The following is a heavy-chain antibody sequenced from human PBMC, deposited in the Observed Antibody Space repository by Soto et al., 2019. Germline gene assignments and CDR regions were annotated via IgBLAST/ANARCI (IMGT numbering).Heavy chain of an antibody. CDR2: ILPIFGTA. D-gene: IGHD2-2*02. CDR1: GGTFSSYA. Sequence: QVQLVQSGAEVKKPGSSVKVSCKASGGTFSSYAISWVRQAPGQGLEWMGGILPIFGTANYAQKFMGRVMITAEESTSTAYTEVSRLRSEDTAVYYCARDRGRTRIPHSYYYGMDVWGQGTTVTVSS. CDR3: ARDRGRTRIPHSYYYGMDV. V-gene: IGHV1-69*12. J-gene: IGHJ6*02.